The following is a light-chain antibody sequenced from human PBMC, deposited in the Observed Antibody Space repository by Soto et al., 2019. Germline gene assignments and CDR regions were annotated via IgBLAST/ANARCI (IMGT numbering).Light chain of an antibody. CDR2: GAS. V-gene: IGKV3-15*01. J-gene: IGKJ2*01. Sequence: EIVMTQSPATLSVSPGERATLSCRASQSVSSNLAWYQQKPGQAPRLLIYGASTRATGIPARFSGSGSGTEFTLTISSLQSEDFAVSYCQQYTNWSPYTFGQGTKLEIK. CDR3: QQYTNWSPYT. CDR1: QSVSSN.